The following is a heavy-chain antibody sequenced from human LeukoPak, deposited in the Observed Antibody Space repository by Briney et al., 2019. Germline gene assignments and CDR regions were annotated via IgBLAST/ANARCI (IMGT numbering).Heavy chain of an antibody. J-gene: IGHJ4*02. CDR1: GGSISSSSYY. D-gene: IGHD2-15*01. Sequence: SETLSLTCTVSGGSISSSSYYWGWIRQPPGKGLEWIGSIYYSGSTYYNPSLKSRVTISVDTSKNQFSLKLSSVTAADTAVYYCARADIVVVVAATLYYFDYWGQGTLVTVSS. V-gene: IGHV4-39*07. CDR3: ARADIVVVVAATLYYFDY. CDR2: IYYSGST.